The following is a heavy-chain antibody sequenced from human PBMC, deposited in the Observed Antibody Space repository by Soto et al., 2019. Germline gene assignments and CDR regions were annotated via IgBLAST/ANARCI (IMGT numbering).Heavy chain of an antibody. CDR1: GFTFSSYA. CDR2: ISGSGGST. J-gene: IGHJ6*02. CDR3: AKIEYSSSWYYYGMDV. D-gene: IGHD6-13*01. V-gene: IGHV3-23*01. Sequence: GGSLRLSCAASGFTFSSYAMSWVRQAPGKGLEWVSAISGSGGSTYYADSVKGRFTISRDNSKNTLYVQMNSLRAEDTAVYYCAKIEYSSSWYYYGMDVWGRGTTVTVSS.